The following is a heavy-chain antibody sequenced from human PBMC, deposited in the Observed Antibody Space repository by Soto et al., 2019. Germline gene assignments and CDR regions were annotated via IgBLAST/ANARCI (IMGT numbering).Heavy chain of an antibody. V-gene: IGHV1-69*14. CDR2: IIPIFGTA. CDR1: VGTFSNYA. CDR3: ARHPGGRGYYYGMDV. J-gene: IGHJ6*02. D-gene: IGHD2-15*01. Sequence: QVQLVQSGAEVKKPGSSAKVSCKASVGTFSNYAISWVRQAPGQGLEWMGGIIPIFGTANYAQKFEGRVTITAYKSTSTASMELSSLRSKDTGVYYCARHPGGRGYYYGMDVWGQGTTVTVSS.